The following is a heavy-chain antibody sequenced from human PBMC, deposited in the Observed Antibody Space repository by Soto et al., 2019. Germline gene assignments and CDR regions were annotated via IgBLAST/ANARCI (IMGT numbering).Heavy chain of an antibody. J-gene: IGHJ5*02. D-gene: IGHD3-22*01. CDR2: ISAYNGNT. CDR3: ARDRYRYYDSSGYTYNWFEP. CDR1: GYTFTSYG. Sequence: GASVKVSCKASGYTFTSYGISWVRQAPGQGLEWMGWISAYNGNTNYAQKLQGRVTMTTDTSTSTAYMELRSLRSDDTAVYYCARDRYRYYDSSGYTYNWFEPWGQGTLVTVSS. V-gene: IGHV1-18*01.